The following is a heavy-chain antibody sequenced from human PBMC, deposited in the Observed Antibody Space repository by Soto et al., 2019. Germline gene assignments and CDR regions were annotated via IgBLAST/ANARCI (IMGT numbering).Heavy chain of an antibody. D-gene: IGHD6-13*01. CDR2: IGFDGRSI. CDR3: ARDPIRQQLPD. V-gene: IGHV3-30*03. J-gene: IGHJ4*02. Sequence: GGSLRLSCVASGFRFGTTGIHWVRQAPGKGLEWVAVIGFDGRSIFYGDSVKGRFTVSRDNSKNTALLQMDSLRPGDTGVYYCARDPIRQQLPDWGQGTLVTV. CDR1: GFRFGTTG.